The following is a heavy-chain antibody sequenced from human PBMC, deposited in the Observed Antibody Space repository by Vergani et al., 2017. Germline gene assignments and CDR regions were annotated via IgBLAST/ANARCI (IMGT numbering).Heavy chain of an antibody. D-gene: IGHD5-18*01. CDR2: INHSGST. V-gene: IGHV4-34*01. CDR3: ARDNGGYSYGYFTPYGMDV. J-gene: IGHJ6*02. CDR1: GGSFSGYY. Sequence: QVQLQQWGAGLLKPSETLSLTCAVYGGSFSGYYWSWIRQPPGKGLEWIGEINHSGSTNYNPSLKSRVTISVDTSKNQFSLKLSSVTAADTAVYYCARDNGGYSYGYFTPYGMDVWGQGTTVTVSS.